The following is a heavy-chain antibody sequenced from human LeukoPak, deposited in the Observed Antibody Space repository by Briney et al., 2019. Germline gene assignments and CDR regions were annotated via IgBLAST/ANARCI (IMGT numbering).Heavy chain of an antibody. J-gene: IGHJ3*02. D-gene: IGHD4-23*01. V-gene: IGHV4-39*01. CDR2: IYYSGST. Sequence: SETLSLTCTVSGDSISRSLYYWGWIRQPPGKGLEWIGTIYYSGSTYYNPSLKSRVTISVDTSKNQFSLKLTSVTAADTAVYYCARSYGGHSVCDAFDIWGQGTMVTVSS. CDR3: ARSYGGHSVCDAFDI. CDR1: GDSISRSLYY.